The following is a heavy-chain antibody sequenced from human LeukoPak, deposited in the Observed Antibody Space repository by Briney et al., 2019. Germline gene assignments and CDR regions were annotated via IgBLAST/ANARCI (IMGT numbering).Heavy chain of an antibody. J-gene: IGHJ6*02. D-gene: IGHD3-9*01. Sequence: GGSLRLSCAVSGFTFSSHWMHWVRQAPGKGLEWVSAISGSGGSTYYADSVKGRFTISRDNSKNTVYLQMNSLRAEDTAVYYCTKVAFADILTGFSPNYHYGMDVWGQGTTVTVSS. V-gene: IGHV3-23*01. CDR2: ISGSGGST. CDR3: TKVAFADILTGFSPNYHYGMDV. CDR1: GFTFSSHW.